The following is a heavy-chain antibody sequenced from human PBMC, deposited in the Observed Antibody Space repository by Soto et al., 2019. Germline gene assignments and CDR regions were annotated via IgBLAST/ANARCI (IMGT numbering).Heavy chain of an antibody. CDR1: GGTFSSYA. Sequence: SVKVSCKASGGTFSSYAISWVRQAPGQGLEWMGGIIPIFGTANYAQKFQGRVTITADESTSTAYMELSSLRSEDTAVYYCARDVERRHYDILTGYSADYYYYGMDVWGQGTTVTVSS. D-gene: IGHD3-9*01. CDR3: ARDVERRHYDILTGYSADYYYYGMDV. J-gene: IGHJ6*02. CDR2: IIPIFGTA. V-gene: IGHV1-69*13.